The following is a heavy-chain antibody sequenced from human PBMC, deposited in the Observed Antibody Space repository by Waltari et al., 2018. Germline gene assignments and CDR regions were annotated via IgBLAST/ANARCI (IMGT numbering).Heavy chain of an antibody. J-gene: IGHJ4*02. D-gene: IGHD6-13*01. CDR3: ASLIRKYSSSWYDY. Sequence: QLQLQESGPGLVKPSETLSLTCTVSGGSISSSSYYWGWIRQPPGKGLEWIGSIYYSGGTYHNPSLKSRVTISVDTSKNQFSLKLSSVTAADTAVYYCASLIRKYSSSWYDYWGQGTLVTVSS. V-gene: IGHV4-39*07. CDR2: IYYSGGT. CDR1: GGSISSSSYY.